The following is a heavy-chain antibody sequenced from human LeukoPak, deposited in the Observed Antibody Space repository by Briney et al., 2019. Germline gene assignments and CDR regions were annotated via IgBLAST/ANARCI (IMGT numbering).Heavy chain of an antibody. V-gene: IGHV3-21*01. CDR1: GFTLSSYS. J-gene: IGHJ4*02. CDR2: ISTSSSYI. CDR3: ARVDRGSYLMFYYVDY. D-gene: IGHD1-26*01. Sequence: GGSLRLSCAASGFTLSSYSMNWVRQAPGKGLEWVSSISTSSSYIYYADSVKGRFTISRDNAKNSLYLQMNSLRAEDTAVYYCARVDRGSYLMFYYVDYWGQGTLVTVSS.